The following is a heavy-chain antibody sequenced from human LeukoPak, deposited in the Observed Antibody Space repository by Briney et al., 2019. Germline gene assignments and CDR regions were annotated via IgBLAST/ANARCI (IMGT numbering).Heavy chain of an antibody. CDR1: GFTFSSHW. CDR2: ISGDSRTI. Sequence: GGSLRLSCADSGFTFSSHWMHWVRQAPGKGLEWVSAISGDSRTIYYADSVKGRFIISRDNAKNSLFMQMNSLRAEDTAVYYCAREKADNDLDYWGQGTLVTVSS. D-gene: IGHD3-3*01. J-gene: IGHJ4*02. V-gene: IGHV3-48*01. CDR3: AREKADNDLDY.